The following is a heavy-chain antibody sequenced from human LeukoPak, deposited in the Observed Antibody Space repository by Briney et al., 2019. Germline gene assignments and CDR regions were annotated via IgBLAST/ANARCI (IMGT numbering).Heavy chain of an antibody. V-gene: IGHV4-39*07. CDR3: TRDREHGTQDY. Sequence: SETLSLTCAVSGGSFTDYYWGWIRQPPGKGLEWVGSIYYRGNTFYNPSLRNRVSISIDTSKGRFSLNLTSVTAADTAVYFCTRDREHGTQDYWGQGTLVTVSS. CDR2: IYYRGNT. J-gene: IGHJ4*02. CDR1: GGSFTDYY. D-gene: IGHD1-26*01.